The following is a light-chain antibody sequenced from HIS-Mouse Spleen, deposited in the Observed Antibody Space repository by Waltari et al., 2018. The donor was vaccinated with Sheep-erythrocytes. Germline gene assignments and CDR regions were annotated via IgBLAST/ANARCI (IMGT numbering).Light chain of an antibody. J-gene: IGLJ1*01. CDR1: SSHIGSNT. CDR3: AAWDDSLNGPV. V-gene: IGLV1-44*01. CDR2: SNN. Sequence: QSVLTQPPSASGTPGQRVTIPCSGSSSHIGSNTVTWYQQPPGTAPKPLIYSNNQRPSGVPDRFSGSKSGTSASLAISGLQSEDEADYYCAAWDDSLNGPVFGTGTKVTVL.